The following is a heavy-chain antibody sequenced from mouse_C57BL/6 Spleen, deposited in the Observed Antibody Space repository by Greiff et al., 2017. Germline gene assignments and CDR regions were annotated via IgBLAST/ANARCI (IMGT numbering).Heavy chain of an antibody. CDR2: IYPGNGNP. J-gene: IGHJ4*01. Sequence: VQLQQSGPELVTPGASVKISCKASGYTFTDYYINWVKQRPGQGLEWIGWIYPGNGNPQYNEQFKVKATLTVDTSSSTAYMQLRRLPSEDSAVYFCERGGKGDYYAMDYWGQGTSVTVSS. V-gene: IGHV1-84*01. CDR3: ERGGKGDYYAMDY. D-gene: IGHD1-3*01. CDR1: GYTFTDYY.